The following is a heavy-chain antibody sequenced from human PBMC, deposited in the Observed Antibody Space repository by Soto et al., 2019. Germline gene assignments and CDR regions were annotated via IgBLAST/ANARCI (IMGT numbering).Heavy chain of an antibody. J-gene: IGHJ6*02. CDR2: ISAYNGDT. V-gene: IGHV1-18*01. CDR1: GYTFSSYG. CDR3: ARDEPPFSDYYGGQSVGYYDGMDF. Sequence: QVQLVQSGAEVKKPGASVKVSCKTSGYTFSSYGISWVRQAPGQGLEWMGWISAYNGDTNYAQNLQGRVTMTTDTSTTTVYMELRSLGTDDTALYDCARDEPPFSDYYGGQSVGYYDGMDFWGQGTTVTVSS. D-gene: IGHD3-22*01.